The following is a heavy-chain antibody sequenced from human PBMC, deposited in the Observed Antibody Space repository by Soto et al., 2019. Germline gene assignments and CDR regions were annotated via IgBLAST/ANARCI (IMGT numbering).Heavy chain of an antibody. J-gene: IGHJ5*02. CDR1: GDSVSSNSAA. Sequence: PSQTLSLTCAISGDSVSSNSAAWNWIRQSPSRGLEWLGRSYYRSKWYNDYAVSVKSRITINPDTSKNQFSLQLNSVTPEDTAVYYCAREGGALRWWEPDNNWFDPWGQGTLVTVSS. CDR3: AREGGALRWWEPDNNWFDP. D-gene: IGHD2-15*01. V-gene: IGHV6-1*01. CDR2: SYYRSKWYN.